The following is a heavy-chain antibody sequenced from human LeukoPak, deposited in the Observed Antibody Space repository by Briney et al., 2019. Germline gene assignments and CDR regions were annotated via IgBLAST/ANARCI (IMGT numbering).Heavy chain of an antibody. V-gene: IGHV4-30-4*01. CDR2: IYYSGST. Sequence: PSETLSLTCTVSGGSISSGDYYWSWIRQPPGKGLEWIGYIYYSGSTYYNPSLKSQVTISVDTSKNQFSLKLSSVTAADTAVYYCGRTGDYYYYGMDVWGQGTTVTVSS. J-gene: IGHJ6*02. CDR1: GGSISSGDYY. CDR3: GRTGDYYYYGMDV.